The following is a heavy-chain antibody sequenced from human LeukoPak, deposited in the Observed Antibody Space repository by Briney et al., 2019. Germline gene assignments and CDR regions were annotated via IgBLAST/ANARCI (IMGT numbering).Heavy chain of an antibody. Sequence: SETLSLTCTVSGGSISSSSYYWGWIRQPPGKGLEWIGSIYYSGSTYYNPSLKSRVTISVDTSKNQFSLKLSSVTAADTAVYYCATGSPTPVNWFDPWGQGTLVTVSS. CDR1: GGSISSSSYY. J-gene: IGHJ5*02. D-gene: IGHD3-10*01. CDR2: IYYSGST. CDR3: ATGSPTPVNWFDP. V-gene: IGHV4-39*01.